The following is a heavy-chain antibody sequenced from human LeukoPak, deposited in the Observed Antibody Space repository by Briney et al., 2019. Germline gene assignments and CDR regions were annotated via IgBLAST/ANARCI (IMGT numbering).Heavy chain of an antibody. D-gene: IGHD3-3*01. CDR3: ARDQYDTWSRRGNFDS. V-gene: IGHV3-30-3*01. CDR2: ISYDGSNK. Sequence: PGRTLRLSCAASGFTFSSHPMHWVRQAPGKGLEWVAVISYDGSNKYYADSVKGRFTISRDNTKNSLYLQMNSLRAEDTAVFYCARDQYDTWSRRGNFDSWGQGTLVIVSS. J-gene: IGHJ4*02. CDR1: GFTFSSHP.